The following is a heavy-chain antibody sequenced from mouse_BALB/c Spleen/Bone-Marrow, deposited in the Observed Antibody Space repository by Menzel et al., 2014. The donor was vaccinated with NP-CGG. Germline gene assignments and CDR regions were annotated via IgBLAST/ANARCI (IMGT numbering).Heavy chain of an antibody. D-gene: IGHD2-3*01. Sequence: EVQLQQSGGGLVQPGGSRKLSCAASGFTFSSSGMHWVRQAPEKGLEWVAYISSGSSTIYYADTVKGRFTISRDNPKNTLFLQMTSLRSEDTAMYYCAIEGYYDYWGQGTTLTVSS. V-gene: IGHV5-17*02. CDR3: AIEGYYDY. CDR1: GFTFSSSG. J-gene: IGHJ2*01. CDR2: ISSGSSTI.